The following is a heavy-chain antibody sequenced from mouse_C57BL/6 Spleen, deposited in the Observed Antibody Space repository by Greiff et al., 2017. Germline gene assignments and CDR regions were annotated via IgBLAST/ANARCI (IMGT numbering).Heavy chain of an antibody. Sequence: QVQLQQPGAELVRPGSSVKLSCKASGYTFTSYWMHWVKQRPIQGLEWIGNIDPSDSETHYNQKFKDKATLTVDKSSSTAYMQLSSLTSEDSAVYYCARGVGYGNYVWYFDVWGTGTTVTVSS. CDR1: GYTFTSYW. CDR2: IDPSDSET. D-gene: IGHD2-10*02. CDR3: ARGVGYGNYVWYFDV. V-gene: IGHV1-52*01. J-gene: IGHJ1*03.